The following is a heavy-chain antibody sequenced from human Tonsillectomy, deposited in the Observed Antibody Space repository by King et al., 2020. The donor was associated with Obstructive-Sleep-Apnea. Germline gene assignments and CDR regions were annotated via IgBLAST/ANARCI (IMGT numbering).Heavy chain of an antibody. Sequence: VQLVESGGGVVQPGRSLRLACAASGFTFSSYAMHWVRQAPGKGLEWVAVISYEGINKNYADSVKGRFTISRDNSKNTVYLEMNSLRAEDTAVYYCAGERKDYYGSVSYWGQGTLVTVSS. CDR1: GFTFSSYA. CDR3: AGERKDYYGSVSY. J-gene: IGHJ4*02. CDR2: ISYEGINK. D-gene: IGHD3-10*01. V-gene: IGHV3-30*04.